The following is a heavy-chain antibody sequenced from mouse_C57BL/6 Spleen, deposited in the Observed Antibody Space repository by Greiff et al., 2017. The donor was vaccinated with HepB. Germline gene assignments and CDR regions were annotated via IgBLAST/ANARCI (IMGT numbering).Heavy chain of an antibody. CDR2: IDPSDSYT. CDR3: ARPRIYYYGSSYVNYAMDY. J-gene: IGHJ4*01. D-gene: IGHD1-1*01. Sequence: VQLQQPGAELVKPGASVKLSCKASGYTFTSYWMQWVKQRPGQGLEWIGEIDPSDSYTNYNQKFKGKATLTVDTSSSTAYMQLSSLTSEDSAVYYCARPRIYYYGSSYVNYAMDYWGQGTSVTVSS. CDR1: GYTFTSYW. V-gene: IGHV1-50*01.